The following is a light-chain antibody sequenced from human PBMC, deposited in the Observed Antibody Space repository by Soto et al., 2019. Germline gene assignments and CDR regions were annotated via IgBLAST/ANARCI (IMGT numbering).Light chain of an antibody. Sequence: EIVMTQSPAPLSVSPEDRATLSCRASQSVSGNVAWYQQRPGQAPRLLFYDASTRATGLPARFSGSASGTEFTPTISGLPSEDFAIYYCQQYKDWPCTFGQGT. V-gene: IGKV3-15*01. CDR1: QSVSGN. CDR3: QQYKDWPCT. J-gene: IGKJ1*01. CDR2: DAS.